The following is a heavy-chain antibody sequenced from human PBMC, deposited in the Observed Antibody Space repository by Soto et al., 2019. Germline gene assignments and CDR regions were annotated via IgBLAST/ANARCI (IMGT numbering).Heavy chain of an antibody. J-gene: IGHJ4*02. CDR3: ARETDTSMVDY. V-gene: IGHV1-8*01. Sequence: QVQLVQSGAEVKKPGASVKVSCQTSGYNFSAYYFNWVRQAAGQGPEWMGWLNPRNGQTGYVQKFRGRVTMTRDTSIATVYLELSRLTSEDTAIYLCARETDTSMVDYWGQGTLVTVSS. D-gene: IGHD5-18*01. CDR2: LNPRNGQT. CDR1: GYNFSAYY.